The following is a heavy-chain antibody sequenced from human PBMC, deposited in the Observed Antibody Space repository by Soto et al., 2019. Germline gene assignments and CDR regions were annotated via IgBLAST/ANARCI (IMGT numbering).Heavy chain of an antibody. V-gene: IGHV4-30-4*01. CDR2: IYYSGST. CDR1: GRPVTSGGYY. D-gene: IGHD3-22*01. Sequence: PSETLSLTCTVSGRPVTSGGYYWSWIRQPPGKGLEWIGYIYYSGSTYYNPSLKSRVTISVDTSKNQFSLKLSSVTAADTAVYYCARGVDHYYDIAGWFDPWGQGTLVTVSS. J-gene: IGHJ5*02. CDR3: ARGVDHYYDIAGWFDP.